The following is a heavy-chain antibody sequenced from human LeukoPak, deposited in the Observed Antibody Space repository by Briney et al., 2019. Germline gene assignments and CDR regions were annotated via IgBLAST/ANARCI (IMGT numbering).Heavy chain of an antibody. V-gene: IGHV4-59*12. D-gene: IGHD6-13*01. J-gene: IGHJ5*02. Sequence: TSETLSLTCTVSDDSITIYYWTWIRQPPGKGLEWIGYIDHTGITNYNPSLKSRVTMSVDTSKNQFSLKLSSVTAADTAVYYCAKGDPFRAGWFDPWGQGILVTVSS. CDR2: IDHTGIT. CDR1: DDSITIYY. CDR3: AKGDPFRAGWFDP.